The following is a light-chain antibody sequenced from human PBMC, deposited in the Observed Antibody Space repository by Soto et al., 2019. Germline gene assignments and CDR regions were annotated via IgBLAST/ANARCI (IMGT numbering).Light chain of an antibody. J-gene: IGKJ1*01. Sequence: DIQMTQSPSTLSASVGDRVTITCRASQSISNWLAWYQQQPGKVPKLLIYKASTLESGVPSRFSGSASGTEFTLTISSLQPDDFATYYCQRYDSFRTFGQGTTVEIK. CDR3: QRYDSFRT. V-gene: IGKV1-5*03. CDR2: KAS. CDR1: QSISNW.